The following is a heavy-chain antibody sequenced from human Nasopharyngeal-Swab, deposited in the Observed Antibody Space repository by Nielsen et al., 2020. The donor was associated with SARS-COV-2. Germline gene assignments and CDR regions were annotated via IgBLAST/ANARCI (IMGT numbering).Heavy chain of an antibody. Sequence: GSLRLSCTVSGGSISYYYWTWIRQPPGKGLEGIGYIYYSGSIHYNPSLKSRVTISLDTSKNQFSLRLSSLTAADTAVYYCARGAEYSYGYYAFDIWGPGTMVTVSS. D-gene: IGHD5-18*01. V-gene: IGHV4-59*13. CDR2: IYYSGSI. CDR3: ARGAEYSYGYYAFDI. CDR1: GGSISYYY. J-gene: IGHJ3*02.